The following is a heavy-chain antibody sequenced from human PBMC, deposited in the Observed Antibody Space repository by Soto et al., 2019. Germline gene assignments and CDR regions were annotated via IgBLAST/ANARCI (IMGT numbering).Heavy chain of an antibody. D-gene: IGHD6-13*01. CDR2: IIPILGIA. V-gene: IGHV1-69*04. Sequence: SVKVSCKASGGTFSSYTISWVRQAPGQGLEWMGRIIPILGIANYAQKFQGRITMTTDTSTGTAYMELRSLKSDDSAVYYCARDSQYSTSWQRFDSWGQGTLVTVSS. J-gene: IGHJ4*02. CDR3: ARDSQYSTSWQRFDS. CDR1: GGTFSSYT.